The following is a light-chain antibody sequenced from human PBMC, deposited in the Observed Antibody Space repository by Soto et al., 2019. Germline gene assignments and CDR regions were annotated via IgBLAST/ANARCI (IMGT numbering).Light chain of an antibody. J-gene: IGKJ5*01. V-gene: IGKV3-11*01. CDR1: ERISHS. CDR2: DAS. CDR3: QLSQQRSSWPPIA. Sequence: DIVLTQSPATLSLSPGNRVTLSCRANERISHSLAWYQQRPGQAPRILIYDASFRATGIPERFSGSGSGTDFTLSISSLEPEDFAVYYCQLSQQRSSWPPIAFGQGERRDLK.